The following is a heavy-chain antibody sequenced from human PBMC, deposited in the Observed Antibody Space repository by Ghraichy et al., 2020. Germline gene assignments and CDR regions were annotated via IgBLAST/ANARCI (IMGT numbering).Heavy chain of an antibody. J-gene: IGHJ4*02. CDR3: ARVIASGYYNGGFDY. Sequence: SCAVYGGSFSGYYWSWIRQPPGKGLEWIGEINHSGSTNYNPSLKSRVTISVDTSKNQFSLKLSSVTAADTAVYYCARVIASGYYNGGFDYWGQGTLVTVSS. D-gene: IGHD3-22*01. CDR1: GGSFSGYY. CDR2: INHSGST. V-gene: IGHV4-34*01.